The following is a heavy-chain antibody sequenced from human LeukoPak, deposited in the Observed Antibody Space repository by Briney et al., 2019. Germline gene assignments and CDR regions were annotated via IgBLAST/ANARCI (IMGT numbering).Heavy chain of an antibody. CDR1: GGSISSYY. J-gene: IGHJ4*02. CDR3: ARARDGYNPYYFDY. CDR2: IYTSGST. Sequence: PSETLSLTCTVSGGSISSYYWSWIRQPAGKGLEWIGRIYTSGSTNYNPYLKSRVTMSVDTSKNQFSLKLSSVTAADTAVYYCARARDGYNPYYFDYWGQGTLVTVSS. V-gene: IGHV4-4*07. D-gene: IGHD5-24*01.